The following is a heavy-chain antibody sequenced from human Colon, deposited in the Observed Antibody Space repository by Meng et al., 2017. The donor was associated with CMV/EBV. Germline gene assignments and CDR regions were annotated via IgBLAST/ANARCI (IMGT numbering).Heavy chain of an antibody. CDR2: INHSGST. J-gene: IGHJ6*02. V-gene: IGHV4-34*01. CDR1: GGSFSGYY. Sequence: SETLSLTCAVLGGSFSGYYWSWIRQPPGKGLEWIGEINHSGSTNYNASLKSRVTISVDTSKNQFSLKLSSVTAADTAVYYCARGLVVEVGYYYYGMDVWGQGTTVTVSS. CDR3: ARGLVVEVGYYYYGMDV. D-gene: IGHD2-15*01.